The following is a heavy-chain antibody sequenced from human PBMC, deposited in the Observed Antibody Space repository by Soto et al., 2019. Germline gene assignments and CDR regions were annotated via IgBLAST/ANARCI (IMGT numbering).Heavy chain of an antibody. CDR3: ARGIPDYYYYYGMDV. CDR1: GYTFTSYG. D-gene: IGHD2-2*02. V-gene: IGHV1-18*01. Sequence: GASVKVSCKASGYTFTSYGISWVRQAPGQGLEWMGWISAYNGNTNYAQKLQGRVTMTTDTSTSTAYMELRRLRSDDTAVYYCARGIPDYYYYYGMDVRGQGTTVTVSS. J-gene: IGHJ6*02. CDR2: ISAYNGNT.